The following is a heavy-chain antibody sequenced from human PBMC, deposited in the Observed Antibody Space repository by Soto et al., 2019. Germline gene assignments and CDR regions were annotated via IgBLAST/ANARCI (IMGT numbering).Heavy chain of an antibody. CDR2: ISAYNGNT. Sequence: QVQLVQSGAEVKKPGASVKVSCKASGYTFTSYGISWVRQAPGQGLEWMGWISAYNGNTNYAQKRHGRDTMTTDTSTSTADMELRSLRSDDTAVYYCARSELLWFGELFDYWGQGTLVTVSS. J-gene: IGHJ4*02. CDR1: GYTFTSYG. V-gene: IGHV1-18*01. CDR3: ARSELLWFGELFDY. D-gene: IGHD3-10*01.